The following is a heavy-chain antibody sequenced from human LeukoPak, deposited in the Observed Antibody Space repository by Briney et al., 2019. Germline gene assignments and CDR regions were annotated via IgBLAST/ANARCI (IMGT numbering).Heavy chain of an antibody. V-gene: IGHV4-30-4*08. Sequence: PSQTLSLTCTVSGGSISSGDYYWSWIRQPPGKGLEWIGYIYYSGSTYYNPSLKSRVTISVDTSKNRFSLKLSSVTAADRAVYYCATHSSGYDSGNDAFDIWGQGTMVTVSS. CDR1: GGSISSGDYY. D-gene: IGHD3-22*01. J-gene: IGHJ3*02. CDR2: IYYSGST. CDR3: ATHSSGYDSGNDAFDI.